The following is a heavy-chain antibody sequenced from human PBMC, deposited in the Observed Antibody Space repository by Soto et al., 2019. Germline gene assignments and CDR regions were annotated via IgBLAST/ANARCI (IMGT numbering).Heavy chain of an antibody. CDR1: GGTFSSYA. D-gene: IGHD6-25*01. J-gene: IGHJ4*02. CDR3: ARNLGSAAFPFDY. Sequence: ASVKVSCKASGGTFSSYAISWVRQAPGQGLEWMGGIIPIFGTANYAQKFQGRVTITADESTSTAYMELSSLRSEDTAVYYCARNLGSAAFPFDYWGQGTLVTVPS. CDR2: IIPIFGTA. V-gene: IGHV1-69*13.